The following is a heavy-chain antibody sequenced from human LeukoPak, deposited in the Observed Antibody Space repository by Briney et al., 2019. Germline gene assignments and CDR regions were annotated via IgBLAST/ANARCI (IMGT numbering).Heavy chain of an antibody. D-gene: IGHD1-26*01. CDR3: AKDQGSGSYYTH. CDR2: ISGSGGST. J-gene: IGHJ4*02. CDR1: GFTFSSYA. Sequence: GSLRLSCAASGFTFSSYAMSWVRQAPGKGLEWVSAISGSGGSTYYADSVKGRFTISRDNSKNTLYLQMNSLRAEDTAVYYCAKDQGSGSYYTHWGQGTLVTVSS. V-gene: IGHV3-23*01.